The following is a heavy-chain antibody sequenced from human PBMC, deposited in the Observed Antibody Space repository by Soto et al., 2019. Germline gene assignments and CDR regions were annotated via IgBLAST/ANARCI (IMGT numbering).Heavy chain of an antibody. J-gene: IGHJ5*02. Sequence: GGSLRLSCAASGFTFSSYGMHWVRQAPGKGLEWVAVISYDGSNKYYADSVKGRFTISRDNSKNTLYLQMNSLSAEDTAVYYCARYVSSRYNNWIDPWGQGTLVTVSS. CDR2: ISYDGSNK. CDR3: ARYVSSRYNNWIDP. V-gene: IGHV3-30*03. D-gene: IGHD6-13*01. CDR1: GFTFSSYG.